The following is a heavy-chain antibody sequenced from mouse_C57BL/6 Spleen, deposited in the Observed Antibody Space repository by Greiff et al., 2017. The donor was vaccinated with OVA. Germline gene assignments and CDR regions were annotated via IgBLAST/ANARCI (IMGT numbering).Heavy chain of an antibody. Sequence: VQLQQSGAELVRPGASVKLSCTASGFNIKDDYMHWVKQRPEQGLEWIGWIDPENGDTEYASKFQGKATITADTSSNTAYLQLSSLTSEDTAVYYCTGYDGYFDVWGTGTTVTVSS. D-gene: IGHD2-2*01. CDR3: TGYDGYFDV. J-gene: IGHJ1*03. CDR1: GFNIKDDY. CDR2: IDPENGDT. V-gene: IGHV14-4*01.